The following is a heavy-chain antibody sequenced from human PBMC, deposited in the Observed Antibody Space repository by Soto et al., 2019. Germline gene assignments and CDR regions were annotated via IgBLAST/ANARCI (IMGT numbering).Heavy chain of an antibody. Sequence: HPGGSLRLSCAASGFTFSSYEMNWVRQAPGKGLEWVSYISSSGSTIYYADSVKGRFTISRDNAKNSLYLQMNSLRAEDTAVYYCAREEDTAMVRSYYYYGMDVWGQGTTVTVSS. V-gene: IGHV3-48*03. CDR1: GFTFSSYE. CDR2: ISSSGSTI. CDR3: AREEDTAMVRSYYYYGMDV. D-gene: IGHD5-18*01. J-gene: IGHJ6*02.